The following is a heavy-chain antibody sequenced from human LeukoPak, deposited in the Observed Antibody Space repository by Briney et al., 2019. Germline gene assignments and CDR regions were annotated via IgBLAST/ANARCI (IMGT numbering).Heavy chain of an antibody. Sequence: PGGSLRLSCAASGFTFSDYYMSWIRQAPGKGLEWVSYISSSSSTIYYADSVKGRFTISRDNAKNSLYLQMNSLRDEDTAVYYCARSPVAGTHHFDYWGQGTLVTVSS. CDR3: ARSPVAGTHHFDY. V-gene: IGHV3-11*04. CDR2: ISSSSSTI. CDR1: GFTFSDYY. D-gene: IGHD6-19*01. J-gene: IGHJ4*02.